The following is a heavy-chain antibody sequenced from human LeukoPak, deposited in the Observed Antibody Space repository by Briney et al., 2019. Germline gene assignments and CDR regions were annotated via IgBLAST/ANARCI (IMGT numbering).Heavy chain of an antibody. CDR3: ARRRDLYSGSYYPFDY. Sequence: GESLKISCKGSGYSFTSNWIGWVRQMPGKGLNWMGIIYPGDSDARYSPSFQGQVTISADKSISTAYLQWSSLKASDTAMYYCARRRDLYSGSYYPFDYWGQGTLVTVSS. CDR1: GYSFTSNW. V-gene: IGHV5-51*01. D-gene: IGHD1-26*01. J-gene: IGHJ4*02. CDR2: IYPGDSDA.